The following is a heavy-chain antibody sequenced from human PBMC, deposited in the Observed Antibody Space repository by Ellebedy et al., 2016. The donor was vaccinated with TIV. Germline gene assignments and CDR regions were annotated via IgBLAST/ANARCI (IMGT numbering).Heavy chain of an antibody. V-gene: IGHV1-2*04. CDR1: GYTFTGYY. Sequence: AASVKVSCTASGYTFTGYYMHWVRQSPGQGLEWMGWINPNSGGTNYAQKFQGWVTMTRDTSISTAYMELSRLRSDDTAVYYCARDGGSYSDFDYWGQGTLVTVSS. CDR3: ARDGGSYSDFDY. J-gene: IGHJ4*02. CDR2: INPNSGGT. D-gene: IGHD1-26*01.